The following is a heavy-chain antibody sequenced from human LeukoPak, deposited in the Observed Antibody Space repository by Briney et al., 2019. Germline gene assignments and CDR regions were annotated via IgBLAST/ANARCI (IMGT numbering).Heavy chain of an antibody. J-gene: IGHJ4*02. CDR1: GITLSSNY. CDR2: LYGGDST. Sequence: GGSLRLSCAASGITLSSNYMSWVRQAPGKGLEGVSVLYGGDSTYYADSVKGRFTISRDNSKNTLYLQMNSLRAEDTAVYYCGGSYYGGLIDYCGQGTLVTVSS. V-gene: IGHV3-53*01. D-gene: IGHD1-26*01. CDR3: GGSYYGGLIDY.